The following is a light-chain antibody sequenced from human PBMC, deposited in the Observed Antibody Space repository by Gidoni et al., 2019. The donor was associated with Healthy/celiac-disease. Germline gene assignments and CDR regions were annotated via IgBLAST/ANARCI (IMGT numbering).Light chain of an antibody. J-gene: IGKJ4*01. Sequence: VMTQSPDTLAVSLGERATIKYKSSQSVLYSSSNKNYLAWYQQNPGQPPKLLIYWASTRESGVPDRFSGSGSGTDFTLTISSLQAEDVAFYYCQQYFSTPLTFXGXTKVEIK. V-gene: IGKV4-1*01. CDR1: QSVLYSSSNKNY. CDR3: QQYFSTPLT. CDR2: WAS.